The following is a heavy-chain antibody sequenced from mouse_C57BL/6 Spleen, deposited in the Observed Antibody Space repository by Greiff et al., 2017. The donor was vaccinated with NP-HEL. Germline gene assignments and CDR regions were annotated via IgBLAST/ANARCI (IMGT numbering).Heavy chain of an antibody. V-gene: IGHV5-6*01. D-gene: IGHD2-4*01. J-gene: IGHJ3*01. Sequence: EVQLQESGGDLVKPGGSLKLSCAASGFTFSSYGMSWVRQTPDKRLEWVATISSGGSYTYYPDSVKGRFTISRDNAKNTLYLQMSSLKSEDTAMYYCARHDNYDYDGWFAYWGQGTLVTVSA. CDR3: ARHDNYDYDGWFAY. CDR2: ISSGGSYT. CDR1: GFTFSSYG.